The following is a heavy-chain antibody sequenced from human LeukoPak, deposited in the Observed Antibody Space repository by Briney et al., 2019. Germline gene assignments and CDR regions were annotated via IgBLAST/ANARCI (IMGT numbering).Heavy chain of an antibody. CDR3: VSYGDYPRGFDP. V-gene: IGHV3-66*02. CDR1: GFTVSSNY. Sequence: GGSLRLSCAASGFTVSSNYMSWVRQAPGKGLEWVSVIYSGGSTYYADSVKGRFTISRDNSKNTLYLQMNSLRAEDTAVYYCVSYGDYPRGFDPWGQGTLVTVSS. J-gene: IGHJ5*02. CDR2: IYSGGST. D-gene: IGHD4-17*01.